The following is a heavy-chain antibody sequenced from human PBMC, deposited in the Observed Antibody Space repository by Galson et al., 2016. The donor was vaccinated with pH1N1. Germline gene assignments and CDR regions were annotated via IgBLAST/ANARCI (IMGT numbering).Heavy chain of an antibody. CDR1: GGSISSGDYY. V-gene: IGHV4-30-4*08. CDR2: IFYSEST. D-gene: IGHD6-13*01. CDR3: ARGVAAAGSCYFDY. J-gene: IGHJ4*02. Sequence: TLSLTCTVSGGSISSGDYYWSWIRQPPGKGLEWIGYIFYSESTYYNPSLKSRVTISVDTSKNQFSLKLTSVTAADTAVYYCARGVAAAGSCYFDYWGQGTLVTVSS.